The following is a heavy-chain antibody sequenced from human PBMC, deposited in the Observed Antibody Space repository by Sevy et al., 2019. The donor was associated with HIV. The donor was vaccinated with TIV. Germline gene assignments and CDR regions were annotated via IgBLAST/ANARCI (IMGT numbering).Heavy chain of an antibody. CDR1: GYTFIDYY. CDR2: INPNSGAT. D-gene: IGHD3-22*01. CDR3: AREDYYDASGGWVDP. Sequence: ASVKVSCKASGYTFIDYYIHWVRQAPGQALEWMGRINPNSGATNYAQTFQDRVTMTRDTSISTSYMELRRLRSDDTAVYDCAREDYYDASGGWVDPWGQGTLVTVSS. J-gene: IGHJ5*02. V-gene: IGHV1-2*06.